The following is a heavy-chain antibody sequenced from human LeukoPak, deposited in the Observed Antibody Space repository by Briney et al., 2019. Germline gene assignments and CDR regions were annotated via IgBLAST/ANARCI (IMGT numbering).Heavy chain of an antibody. Sequence: GASVKVSCKASGYTFTGPYMHWVRQAPGQGLEWMGWINSDSGGTKYAQKFQGSVIMTRVTSISTAYMELSRLKSDDTAVYYCARGRVHSWSDAFDIWGQGTTVTVSS. J-gene: IGHJ3*02. CDR3: ARGRVHSWSDAFDI. CDR2: INSDSGGT. CDR1: GYTFTGPY. D-gene: IGHD1-1*01. V-gene: IGHV1-2*02.